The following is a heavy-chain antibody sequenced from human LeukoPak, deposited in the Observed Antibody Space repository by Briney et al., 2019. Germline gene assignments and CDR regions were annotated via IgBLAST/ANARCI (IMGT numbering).Heavy chain of an antibody. Sequence: GASVKVSCKASGYTFTSYGISWVRQAPGQGLEWMGWINAGNGNTKYSQKFQGRVTITRDTYASTAYMELSSLRSEDTAVYYCARDISSWYAAEYFQHWGQGTLVTVSS. CDR1: GYTFTSYG. V-gene: IGHV1-3*01. D-gene: IGHD6-13*01. CDR2: INAGNGNT. J-gene: IGHJ1*01. CDR3: ARDISSWYAAEYFQH.